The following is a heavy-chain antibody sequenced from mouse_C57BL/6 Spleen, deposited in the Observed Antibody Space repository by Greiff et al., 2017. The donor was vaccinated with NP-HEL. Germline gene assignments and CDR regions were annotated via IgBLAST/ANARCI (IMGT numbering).Heavy chain of an antibody. CDR3: ARGGFDDGYSYYAMDY. J-gene: IGHJ4*01. D-gene: IGHD2-3*01. CDR1: GYSFTGYF. CDR2: INPYNGDT. V-gene: IGHV1-20*01. Sequence: EVQRVESGPELVKPGDSVKISCKASGYSFTGYFMNWVMQSHGKSLEWIGRINPYNGDTFYNQKFKGKATLTVDKSSSTAHMELRSLTSEDSAVYYCARGGFDDGYSYYAMDYWGQGTSVTVSS.